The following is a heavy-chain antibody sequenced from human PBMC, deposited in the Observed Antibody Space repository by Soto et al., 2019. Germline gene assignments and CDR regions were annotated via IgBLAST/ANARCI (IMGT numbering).Heavy chain of an antibody. CDR2: ISYDGSNK. Sequence: QVQLVESGGGVVQPGRSLRLSCAASGFTFSSYGMHWVRQAPGKGLEWVAVISYDGSNKYYADSVKGRFTISRDNSKNTLYLQMNRLRAEDTAVYYCAKDSRYGSWWTRYYYYGMDVWGQGTTVTVSS. CDR3: AKDSRYGSWWTRYYYYGMDV. J-gene: IGHJ6*02. CDR1: GFTFSSYG. V-gene: IGHV3-30*18. D-gene: IGHD5-18*01.